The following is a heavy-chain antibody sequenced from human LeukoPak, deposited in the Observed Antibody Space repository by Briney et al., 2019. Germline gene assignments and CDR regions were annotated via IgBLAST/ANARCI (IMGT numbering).Heavy chain of an antibody. V-gene: IGHV3-21*06. Sequence: GGSLRLSCEASGFSFSSYSMDWVRQAPGKGLEWVASITSGSRYLYYGDSVKGRFTVSRDNTKNSLHLQMNSLGVDDTAVYYCARPSGYYAFDSWGQGTLVTVTS. CDR3: ARPSGYYAFDS. CDR2: ITSGSRYL. CDR1: GFSFSSYS. D-gene: IGHD3-22*01. J-gene: IGHJ4*02.